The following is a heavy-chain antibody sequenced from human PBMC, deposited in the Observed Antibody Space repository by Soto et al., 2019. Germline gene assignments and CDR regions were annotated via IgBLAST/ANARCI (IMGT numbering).Heavy chain of an antibody. CDR1: GGSISSGGYY. Sequence: SETLSLTCTVSGGSISSGGYYWSWIRQHPGKGLEWIGYIYYSGSTYYNPSLKSRVTISVDKSKNQFSLKLSSVTAADTAVYYCARVVVVVPAAIYWFDPWGQGTLVTVSS. J-gene: IGHJ5*02. D-gene: IGHD2-2*01. CDR2: IYYSGST. CDR3: ARVVVVVPAAIYWFDP. V-gene: IGHV4-31*03.